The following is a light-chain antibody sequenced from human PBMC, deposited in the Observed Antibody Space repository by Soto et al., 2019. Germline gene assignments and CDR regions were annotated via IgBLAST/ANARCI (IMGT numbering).Light chain of an antibody. J-gene: IGKJ3*01. V-gene: IGKV3-20*01. CDR2: AAS. Sequence: EMVVAQSPATLSLSPGERATLSCRTSQSVRSSHLAWYQQKPGQTPRLLIYAASTRDTDIPDRFIGSGSGTDFALTITRLEPEDFALYYCQQYNASPLTFGPGTKVDIK. CDR3: QQYNASPLT. CDR1: QSVRSSH.